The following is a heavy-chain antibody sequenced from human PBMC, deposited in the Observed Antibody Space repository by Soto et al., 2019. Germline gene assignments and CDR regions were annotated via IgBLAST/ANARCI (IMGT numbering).Heavy chain of an antibody. CDR1: GFTVSNNY. J-gene: IGHJ4*02. D-gene: IGHD4-17*01. V-gene: IGHV3-66*01. CDR2: FYSGGGT. CDR3: ARDTDYRDYYFDY. Sequence: EVPLVESGGGLVQPGGSLRLSCAASGFTVSNNYMSWVRQAPGKGLEWLSVFYSGGGTYYADSVKGRFTISRDNSKNTLYLQMNSLRVEDTAIYYCARDTDYRDYYFDYWGQGTLVTVSS.